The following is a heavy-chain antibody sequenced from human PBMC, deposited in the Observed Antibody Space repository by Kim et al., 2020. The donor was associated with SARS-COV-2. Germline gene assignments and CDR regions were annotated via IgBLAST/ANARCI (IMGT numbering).Heavy chain of an antibody. CDR3: ARHQEMATMPSALGY. J-gene: IGHJ4*02. Sequence: PSLKSRVTISVDTSKNQFSLKLSSVTAADTAVYYCARHQEMATMPSALGYWGQGTLVTVSS. D-gene: IGHD5-12*01. V-gene: IGHV4-39*01.